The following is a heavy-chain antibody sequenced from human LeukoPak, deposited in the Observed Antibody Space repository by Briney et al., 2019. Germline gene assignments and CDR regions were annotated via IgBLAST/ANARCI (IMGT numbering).Heavy chain of an antibody. Sequence: SETLSLTCAVYGGSFRGYYWSRIRQPPGKGLEWIGEINHSGSTNYNPSLKSRVTISVDTSKNQFSLKLSSVTAADTAVYYCARNPAVAGYYYYYGMDVWGQGTTVTVSS. V-gene: IGHV4-34*01. CDR3: ARNPAVAGYYYYYGMDV. CDR2: INHSGST. D-gene: IGHD6-19*01. J-gene: IGHJ6*02. CDR1: GGSFRGYY.